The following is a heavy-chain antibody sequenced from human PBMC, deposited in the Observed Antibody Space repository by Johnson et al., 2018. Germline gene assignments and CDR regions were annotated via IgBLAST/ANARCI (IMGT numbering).Heavy chain of an antibody. J-gene: IGHJ3*02. CDR3: AADRNYDFWSGYPAAFDI. CDR1: GFTFTSSA. V-gene: IGHV1-58*01. D-gene: IGHD3-3*01. Sequence: QLVESGPEVTKPGTSVKVSCKASGFTFTSSAVQWVRQARVQRLEWIGWIVVGRGNTNYAQKFQERVTITRDMSTSTAYMELRSLRSEDTAVYYCAADRNYDFWSGYPAAFDIWGQGTMVTVSS. CDR2: IVVGRGNT.